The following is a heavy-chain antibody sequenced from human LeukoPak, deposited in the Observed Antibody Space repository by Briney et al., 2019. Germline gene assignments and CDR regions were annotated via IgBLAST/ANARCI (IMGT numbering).Heavy chain of an antibody. V-gene: IGHV1-2*02. D-gene: IGHD3-9*01. Sequence: ASVKVSCKASGYTFTGYYMHWARQAPGQGLEWMGCINPNSGGTNYAQKFQGRVTMTRDTSISTAYMELSRLGSDDTAVYYCARPRATGWYYYYGMDVWGQGTTVTVSS. J-gene: IGHJ6*02. CDR2: INPNSGGT. CDR1: GYTFTGYY. CDR3: ARPRATGWYYYYGMDV.